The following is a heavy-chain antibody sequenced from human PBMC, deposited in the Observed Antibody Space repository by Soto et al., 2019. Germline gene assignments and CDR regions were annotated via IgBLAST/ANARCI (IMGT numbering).Heavy chain of an antibody. CDR3: ARGRSRTTSYDY. CDR1: GFSFSYYG. D-gene: IGHD3-10*01. V-gene: IGHV3-48*01. CDR2: ISTSSSNI. J-gene: IGHJ4*02. Sequence: GGSLRLSCAASGFSFSYYGMNWVRQAPGKGLEWVSYISTSSSNIYYADSVKGRFTISRDNAKNSLSLQMNSLRAGDTAVYYCARGRSRTTSYDYWGQGTLVTVS.